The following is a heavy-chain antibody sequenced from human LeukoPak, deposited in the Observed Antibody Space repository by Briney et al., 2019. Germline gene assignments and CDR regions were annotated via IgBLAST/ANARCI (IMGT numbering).Heavy chain of an antibody. CDR2: ISWNSGII. Sequence: GRSLRLSCAASGFTFDDYAMHWVWQVPGKGLEWVSGISWNSGIIGYADSVKGRFTISRDNAKNSLYLQMNSLRAEDMALYYCAKDHRPYYDSSGYYDYWGQGTLVTVSS. J-gene: IGHJ4*02. CDR3: AKDHRPYYDSSGYYDY. V-gene: IGHV3-9*03. CDR1: GFTFDDYA. D-gene: IGHD3-22*01.